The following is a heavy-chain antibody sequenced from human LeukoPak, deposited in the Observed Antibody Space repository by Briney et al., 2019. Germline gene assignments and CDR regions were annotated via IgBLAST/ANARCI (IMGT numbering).Heavy chain of an antibody. D-gene: IGHD2-21*02. J-gene: IGHJ4*02. CDR2: VFDSGAT. Sequence: SETLSLTCTVSGDSINNYYWTWTRQPAGKGLEWIGRVFDSGATNYNPSLKSRVTMSLDTSKNQFSLKLSSVTAADTAVYYCRSGGIYCGGDCYRHFDCWGQGTLVAVSS. CDR3: RSGGIYCGGDCYRHFDC. V-gene: IGHV4-4*07. CDR1: GDSINNYY.